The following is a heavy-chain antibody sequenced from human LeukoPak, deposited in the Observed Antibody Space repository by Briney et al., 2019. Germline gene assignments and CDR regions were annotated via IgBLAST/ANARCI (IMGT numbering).Heavy chain of an antibody. CDR1: GFTFSSYA. V-gene: IGHV3-30-3*01. CDR2: ISYDGSNK. Sequence: GGSLRLSCAASGFTFSSYAMHWVRQAPGKGLEWVAVISYDGSNKYYADSVKGRFTISRDNSKNTLYLQMNSLRAEDTAVYYCARDPLSNWNDEMDAFDIWGQGTMVTVSS. D-gene: IGHD1-1*01. J-gene: IGHJ3*02. CDR3: ARDPLSNWNDEMDAFDI.